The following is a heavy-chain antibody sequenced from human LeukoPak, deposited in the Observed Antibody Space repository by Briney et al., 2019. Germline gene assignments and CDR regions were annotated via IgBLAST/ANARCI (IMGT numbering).Heavy chain of an antibody. CDR1: GVSINSNTYS. Sequence: PSETLSLTCTVSGVSINSNTYSWGWIRQPPGEGLEWIGTISYTGNTYYNSSHKSRLTISVDTSKTQFSLKLSSVTAADTAVYYCARDRYYYDSSGYYRLDYWGQGTLVTVSS. CDR3: ARDRYYYDSSGYYRLDY. CDR2: ISYTGNT. V-gene: IGHV4-39*07. J-gene: IGHJ4*02. D-gene: IGHD3-22*01.